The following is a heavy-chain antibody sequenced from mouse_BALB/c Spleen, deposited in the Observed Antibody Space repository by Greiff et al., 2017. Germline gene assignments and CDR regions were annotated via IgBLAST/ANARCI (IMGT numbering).Heavy chain of an antibody. J-gene: IGHJ3*01. D-gene: IGHD1-2*01. V-gene: IGHV5-12-1*01. CDR1: GFAFSSYD. CDR3: ARQEVRLFAY. CDR2: ISSGGGST. Sequence: EVKLMESGGGLVKPGGSLKLSCAASGFAFSSYDMSWVRQTPEKRLEWVAYISSGGGSTYYPDTVKGRFTISRDNAKNTLYLQMSSLKSEDTAMYYCARQEVRLFAYWGQGTLVTVSA.